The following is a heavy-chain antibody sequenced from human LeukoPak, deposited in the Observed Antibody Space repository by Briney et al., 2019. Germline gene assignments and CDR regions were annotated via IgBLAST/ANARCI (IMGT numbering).Heavy chain of an antibody. D-gene: IGHD2-15*01. Sequence: PGRSLRLSCKATGFTFSDNGIHWVRQAPGEGLEWVAAISNDGINKYYADSVKGRFTISRDNSKNTMDLQMTTLRPEDTAVYYCAKDLGRGSSFYNYCYGMDVWGQGTTVTVSS. CDR2: ISNDGINK. CDR1: GFTFSDNG. J-gene: IGHJ6*02. CDR3: AKDLGRGSSFYNYCYGMDV. V-gene: IGHV3-30*18.